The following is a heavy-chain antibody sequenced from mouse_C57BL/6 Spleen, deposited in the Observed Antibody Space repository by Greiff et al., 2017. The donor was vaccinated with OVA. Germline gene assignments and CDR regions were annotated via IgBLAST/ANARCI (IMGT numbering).Heavy chain of an antibody. Sequence: EVQLQQSGTVLARPGASVKMSCKTSGYTFTSYWMHRVKQRPGQGLEWIGAIYPGNSDTSYNQKFKGKAKLTAVTSASTAYMELSSLTNEDSAVYYCTRSDGYYYAMDYWGQGTSVTVSS. CDR2: IYPGNSDT. J-gene: IGHJ4*01. CDR1: GYTFTSYW. D-gene: IGHD2-3*01. CDR3: TRSDGYYYAMDY. V-gene: IGHV1-5*01.